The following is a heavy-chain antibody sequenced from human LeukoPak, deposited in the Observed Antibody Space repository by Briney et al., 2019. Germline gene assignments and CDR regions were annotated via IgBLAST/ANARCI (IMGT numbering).Heavy chain of an antibody. Sequence: GASLRLSCAVSGFTFSSYAMSWVRQAPGKGLEWVSAISGSGGSTYYADSEKGRFTISRDNSKNTLYLQMNSLRAEDTAVYYCAKGLIAVAGRLYYYGMDVWGQGTTVTVSS. CDR2: ISGSGGST. D-gene: IGHD6-19*01. J-gene: IGHJ6*02. CDR3: AKGLIAVAGRLYYYGMDV. V-gene: IGHV3-23*01. CDR1: GFTFSSYA.